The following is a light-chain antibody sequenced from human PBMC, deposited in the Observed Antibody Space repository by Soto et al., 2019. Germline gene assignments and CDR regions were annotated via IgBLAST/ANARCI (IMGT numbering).Light chain of an antibody. Sequence: EIVLTQSPGTLSLSPGERATLSCRASQSVSSDYLAWYQQKPGQAPRLLIYGATLRATGIPDRFTGSAAGTDFTLTISRLEPQVFAVYYCQQSWTFGQGTKVEIK. V-gene: IGKV3-20*01. CDR3: QQSWT. J-gene: IGKJ1*01. CDR2: GAT. CDR1: QSVSSDY.